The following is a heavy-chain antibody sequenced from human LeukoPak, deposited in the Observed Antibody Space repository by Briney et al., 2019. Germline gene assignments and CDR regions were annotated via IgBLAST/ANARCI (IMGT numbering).Heavy chain of an antibody. CDR3: ARRGGIAAAGTSFDY. J-gene: IGHJ4*02. V-gene: IGHV3-21*01. CDR2: ISSSSSYI. CDR1: GFTFSSYS. Sequence: PGGSLRLSCAASGFTFSSYSMNWVRQAPGKGLEWVSSISSSSSYIYYADSVKGRFTISRDNAKNSLYLQMNSLRAEDTAVYYCARRGGIAAAGTSFDYWGQGTLVTVSS. D-gene: IGHD6-13*01.